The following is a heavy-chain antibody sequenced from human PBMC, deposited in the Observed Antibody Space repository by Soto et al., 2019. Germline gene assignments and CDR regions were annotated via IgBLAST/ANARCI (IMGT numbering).Heavy chain of an antibody. CDR2: IYYSGRT. CDR1: GGSISSGGYY. Sequence: QVQLQESGPGLVKPSQSLSLTCTVSGGSISSGGYYWSWTRQHPGRGLEWIGYIYYSGRTYYNPSLRSRVTISLDTSKNQFSLILSSVTAADTAVYYCARESHPYYYMDVWGKGAMVTVSS. V-gene: IGHV4-31*03. J-gene: IGHJ6*03. CDR3: ARESHPYYYMDV.